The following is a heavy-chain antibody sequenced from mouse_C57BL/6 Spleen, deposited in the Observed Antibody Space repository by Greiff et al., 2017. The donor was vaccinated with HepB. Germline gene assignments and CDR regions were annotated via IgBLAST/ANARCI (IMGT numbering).Heavy chain of an antibody. D-gene: IGHD2-3*01. V-gene: IGHV6-3*01. CDR3: TWLLRAMDY. Sequence: EVMLVESGGGLVQPGGSMKLSCVASGFTFSNYWMNWVRQSPEKGLEWVAQIRLKSDNYATHYAESVKGRFTISRDDCKSSVYLQMNNLRAEDTGIYYCTWLLRAMDYWGQGTSVTVSS. CDR1: GFTFSNYW. J-gene: IGHJ4*01. CDR2: IRLKSDNYAT.